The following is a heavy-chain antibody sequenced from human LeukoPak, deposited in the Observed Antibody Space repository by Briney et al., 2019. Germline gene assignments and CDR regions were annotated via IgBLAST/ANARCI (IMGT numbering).Heavy chain of an antibody. CDR1: GFTFSSYA. Sequence: GGSLRLSCAASGFTFSSYAIHWVRQAPGKGLEWVAVISYEGSNKYYADSVKGRFTISRDNSKNTLYLQMNSLRAEDTAVYYCVRTDCSSTSCYPFDSWGQGTMVTVSS. CDR2: ISYEGSNK. V-gene: IGHV3-30-3*01. CDR3: VRTDCSSTSCYPFDS. D-gene: IGHD2-2*01. J-gene: IGHJ3*02.